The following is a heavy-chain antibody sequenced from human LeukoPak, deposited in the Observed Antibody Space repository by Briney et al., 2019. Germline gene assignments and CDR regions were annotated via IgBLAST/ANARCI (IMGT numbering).Heavy chain of an antibody. V-gene: IGHV1-2*02. CDR2: FNPNSGAT. CDR3: ATGDPDQYYYYTNV. Sequence: SVKVSCKFSGYKFTSNHTQCVRRAPGQVFEWMGWFNPNSGATGYAQKFQGRVTMTGDTSISTAYMELSSLRSDDTAIYYCATGDPDQYYYYTNVWGKGTTVTVSS. CDR1: GYKFTSNH. J-gene: IGHJ6*03.